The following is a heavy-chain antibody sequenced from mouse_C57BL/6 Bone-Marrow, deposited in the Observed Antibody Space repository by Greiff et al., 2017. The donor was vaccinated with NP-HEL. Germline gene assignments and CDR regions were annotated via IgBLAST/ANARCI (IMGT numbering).Heavy chain of an antibody. V-gene: IGHV1-42*01. Sequence: VQLQQSGPELVKPGASVKISCKASGYSFTGYYMNWVKQSPEKSLEWIGEINPSTGGTTYNQKFKAKATLTVDKSSSTAYMQLQSLTSEDSAVYYCARSTMVTTYWGQGTLVTVSA. CDR3: ARSTMVTTY. D-gene: IGHD2-2*01. CDR1: GYSFTGYY. J-gene: IGHJ3*01. CDR2: INPSTGGT.